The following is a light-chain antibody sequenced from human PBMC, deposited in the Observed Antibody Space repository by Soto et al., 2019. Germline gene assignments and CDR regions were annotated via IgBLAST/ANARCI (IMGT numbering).Light chain of an antibody. CDR2: AAS. Sequence: AIRMTQSPSSFSASTGDRVTITCRASQGISSYLAWYQQKPGKAPKLLIYAASTLQSGVPSRFSGSGSGTDFTLTISCLQSEDFATYYCQQYYSYPRITFGPGPKVDIK. J-gene: IGKJ3*01. CDR1: QGISSY. CDR3: QQYYSYPRIT. V-gene: IGKV1-8*01.